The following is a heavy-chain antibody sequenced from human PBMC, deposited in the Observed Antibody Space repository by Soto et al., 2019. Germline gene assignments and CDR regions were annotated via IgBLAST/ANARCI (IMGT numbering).Heavy chain of an antibody. CDR1: GGSISSGGYY. CDR2: MHYSGST. CDR3: ARASARFSFDP. J-gene: IGHJ5*02. Sequence: SETLSLTCTVSGGSISSGGYYWSWIRQPPGKALEWIGYMHYSGSTNYNPSLKSRVTISVDTSKNQFSLKLSSVTAADTAVYYCARASARFSFDPWGQGTLVTVS. D-gene: IGHD3-3*01. V-gene: IGHV4-61*08.